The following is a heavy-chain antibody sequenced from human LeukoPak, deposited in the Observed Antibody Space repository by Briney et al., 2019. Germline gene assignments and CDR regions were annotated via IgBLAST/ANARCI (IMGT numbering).Heavy chain of an antibody. D-gene: IGHD3-22*01. CDR1: GYTFTSYG. CDR3: ARDRHKYNYDGSGYPPY. V-gene: IGHV1-8*01. CDR2: MNPNSGNT. J-gene: IGHJ4*02. Sequence: ASVKVSCKASGYTFTSYGINWVRQATGQGLEWMGWMNPNSGNTGYAQKFQGRVTITRNTSISTAYMELNSLRAEDTAVYYCARDRHKYNYDGSGYPPYWGQGTLVTVSS.